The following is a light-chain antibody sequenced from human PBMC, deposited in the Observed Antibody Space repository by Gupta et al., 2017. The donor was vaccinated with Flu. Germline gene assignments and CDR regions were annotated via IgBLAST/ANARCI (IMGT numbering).Light chain of an antibody. CDR1: QSVLYSSKNKNY. CDR2: WAS. Sequence: DVAITQSPVSLAVSLGERATINCKSSQSVLYSSKNKNYLAWYQQKPGQPPKLLIYWASTRESGVPDRFSGSGSGTDFTLTISSLQAEDVAVYYCQQYYSPWTFGQGTKVEIK. J-gene: IGKJ1*01. V-gene: IGKV4-1*01. CDR3: QQYYSPWT.